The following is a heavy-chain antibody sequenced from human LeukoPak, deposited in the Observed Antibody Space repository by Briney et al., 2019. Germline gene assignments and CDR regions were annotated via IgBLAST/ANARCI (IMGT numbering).Heavy chain of an antibody. Sequence: GGSLRLSCAASGFTVSSNYMSGVRQAPGKGLEWVSVIYSGGSTCYADSVKRRFTISRDNSKNTLYLQMNSLRAEDTAVYYCARDLGAASDYWGQGTLVTVSS. CDR3: ARDLGAASDY. V-gene: IGHV3-53*01. J-gene: IGHJ4*02. CDR2: IYSGGST. CDR1: GFTVSSNY. D-gene: IGHD1-26*01.